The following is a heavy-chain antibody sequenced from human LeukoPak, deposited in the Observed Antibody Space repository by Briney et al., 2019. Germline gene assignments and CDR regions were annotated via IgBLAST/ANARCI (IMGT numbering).Heavy chain of an antibody. V-gene: IGHV1-69*05. CDR1: GITFSSYA. D-gene: IGHD3-16*01. J-gene: IGHJ4*02. CDR2: IIPIFGTA. Sequence: SVKLSCKASGITFSSYAISWVRQDPGLGLQCIGGIIPIFGTANYAQKFQGRVTITTDESTSTAYMELSSLRSGDTAVYYCARDVGRWGYFDYWGQGTLVTVSS. CDR3: ARDVGRWGYFDY.